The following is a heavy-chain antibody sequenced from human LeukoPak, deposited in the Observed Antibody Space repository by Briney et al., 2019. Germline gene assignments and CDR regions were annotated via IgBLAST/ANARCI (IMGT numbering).Heavy chain of an antibody. J-gene: IGHJ5*02. Sequence: PSETLSLTCTVSGGSISSGSYYWSWIRQPAGKGLEWIGRIYTSGSTNYNPSLKSRVTISVDTSKNQFSLKLSSVTAADTAVYYCAREGGPSIVVVPAAMSWFDPWGQGTLVTVSS. CDR3: AREGGPSIVVVPAAMSWFDP. V-gene: IGHV4-61*02. D-gene: IGHD2-2*01. CDR1: GGSISSGSYY. CDR2: IYTSGST.